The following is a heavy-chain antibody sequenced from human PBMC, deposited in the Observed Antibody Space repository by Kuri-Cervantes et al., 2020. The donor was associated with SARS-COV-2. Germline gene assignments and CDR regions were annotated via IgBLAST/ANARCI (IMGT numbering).Heavy chain of an antibody. CDR1: GFTFSNYA. V-gene: IGHV3-64D*08. Sequence: GGSLRLSCSTSGFTFSNYAMHWVREAPGGGLEYVSAISSNGGGTYYADSEKGRFTISRDNSKNTLFLQMSSLRTEDTSIYYCVKVSRGSPEYYWGQGILVTDSS. CDR2: ISSNGGGT. J-gene: IGHJ4*02. D-gene: IGHD1-26*01. CDR3: VKVSRGSPEYY.